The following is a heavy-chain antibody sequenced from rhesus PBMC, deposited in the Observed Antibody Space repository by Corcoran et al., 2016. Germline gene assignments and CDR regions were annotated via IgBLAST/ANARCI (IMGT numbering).Heavy chain of an antibody. V-gene: IGHV1-198*02. D-gene: IGHD3-34*01. Sequence: QVQLVQSGAEVKKHGSSVKVSCKASGFTFGSYAISWVRQVPGQGLEWRGVILPLVGITNYAERFQGRVTITADTSTSTAYMELSSLRSEDTAVYYCARGLGNRFDVWGPGVLVTVSS. CDR3: ARGLGNRFDV. CDR2: ILPLVGIT. CDR1: GFTFGSYA. J-gene: IGHJ5-1*01.